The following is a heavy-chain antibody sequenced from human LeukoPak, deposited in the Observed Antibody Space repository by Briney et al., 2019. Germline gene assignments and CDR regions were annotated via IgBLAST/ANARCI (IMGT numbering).Heavy chain of an antibody. D-gene: IGHD3-22*01. V-gene: IGHV3-23*01. CDR2: FSGRGGGT. Sequence: GGSLRLSCAAFGFTFSSYDMSWVRQAPGKGLEWVSSFSGRGGGTFYTDSVKGRFTISRHNSKNTLYLQMNSLRAEDTAVYYCANHRVGDYYDSSGKYYFDYWGQGTLVTVSS. CDR3: ANHRVGDYYDSSGKYYFDY. J-gene: IGHJ4*02. CDR1: GFTFSSYD.